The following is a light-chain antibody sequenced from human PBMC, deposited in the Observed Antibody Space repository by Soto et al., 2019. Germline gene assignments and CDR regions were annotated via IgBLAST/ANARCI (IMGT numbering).Light chain of an antibody. CDR3: QVYNGAPSVT. J-gene: IGKJ3*01. CDR1: QGISNF. V-gene: IGKV1-27*01. Sequence: DIQMTQSPSSLSASVGDRVTITCRASQGISNFLAGYQQKPGKVLQVLIYAASTLQSGVPSRFSGSGSGTDFTVTISSLQPEDVVTYYCQVYNGAPSVTFGPGTKVDIK. CDR2: AAS.